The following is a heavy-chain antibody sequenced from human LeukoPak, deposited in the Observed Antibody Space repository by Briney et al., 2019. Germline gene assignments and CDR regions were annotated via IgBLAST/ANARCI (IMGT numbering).Heavy chain of an antibody. D-gene: IGHD4-23*01. J-gene: IGHJ6*03. V-gene: IGHV3-21*01. Sequence: GGSLRLSCAASGFNFTSYSMNWVRQAPGKGLEWVSSISSSSSYIYYADSVKGRFTISRDNAKNSLYLQMNSLRAEDTAVYYCARDGDTVLTRGYYYYMDVWGKGTTVTVSS. CDR3: ARDGDTVLTRGYYYYMDV. CDR2: ISSSSSYI. CDR1: GFNFTSYS.